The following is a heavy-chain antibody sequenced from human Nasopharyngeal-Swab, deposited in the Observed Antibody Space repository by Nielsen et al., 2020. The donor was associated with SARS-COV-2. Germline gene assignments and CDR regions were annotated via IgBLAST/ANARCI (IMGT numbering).Heavy chain of an antibody. D-gene: IGHD1-26*01. J-gene: IGHJ4*02. Sequence: GGSLRLSCAASGFTFTDYYMTWVRQAPGKGLEWVSYITNGGIMTYYADSVKGRFTMSRDNAKTSLYLQMNSLRAEDTAIYYCSKDQGGSGSYYWGDHWGQGTLVTVSS. V-gene: IGHV3-11*01. CDR2: ITNGGIMT. CDR3: SKDQGGSGSYYWGDH. CDR1: GFTFTDYY.